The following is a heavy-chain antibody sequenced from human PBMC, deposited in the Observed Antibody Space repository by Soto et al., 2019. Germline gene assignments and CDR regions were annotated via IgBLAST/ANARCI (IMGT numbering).Heavy chain of an antibody. V-gene: IGHV3-48*03. CDR3: ARSGYNVVFDY. J-gene: IGHJ4*02. CDR1: GFTFSSYE. D-gene: IGHD5-12*01. Sequence: EVQLVESGGGLVQSGGSLRLSCAASGFTFSSYEMNWVRQAPGKGLEWISYIRNSGSTIYYADSVKCRFTISRDDAKNSLYLQMNILRAEDTAVYYCARSGYNVVFDYWGQGTLVTVSS. CDR2: IRNSGSTI.